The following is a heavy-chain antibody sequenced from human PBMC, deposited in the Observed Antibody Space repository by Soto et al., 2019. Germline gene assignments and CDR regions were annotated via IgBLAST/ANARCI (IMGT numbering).Heavy chain of an antibody. CDR3: ARVRGGVNYGDHASGWFDP. V-gene: IGHV4-34*01. CDR2: INHSGST. J-gene: IGHJ5*02. CDR1: GGSFSGYY. Sequence: QVQLQQWGAGLLKPSETLSLTCAVYGGSFSGYYWSWIRQPPGKGLEWIGEINHSGSTNYNPSLKSRVTISVDTSKNQFSLKLSSVTAADTAVYYCARVRGGVNYGDHASGWFDPWGQGTLVTVSS. D-gene: IGHD4-17*01.